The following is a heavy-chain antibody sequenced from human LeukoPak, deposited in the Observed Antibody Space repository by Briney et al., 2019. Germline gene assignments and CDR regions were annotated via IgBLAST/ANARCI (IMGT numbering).Heavy chain of an antibody. D-gene: IGHD2-15*01. CDR1: GYTFTSYG. V-gene: IGHV1-18*01. Sequence: GASVKVSCKASGYTFTSYGISWVRQAPGQGLEWMGWISAYNGNTNYAQKLQGRVTMTTDTSTSTAYMELRSLRSDDTAVYYCARDFFHGHCGGLSCFLLDYWGQGSLVTVPS. J-gene: IGHJ4*02. CDR2: ISAYNGNT. CDR3: ARDFFHGHCGGLSCFLLDY.